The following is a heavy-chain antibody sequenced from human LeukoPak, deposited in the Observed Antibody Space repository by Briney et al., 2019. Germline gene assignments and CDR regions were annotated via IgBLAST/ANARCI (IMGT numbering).Heavy chain of an antibody. CDR3: AREGGRKAVAGTRSPYH. CDR1: GGTFSSYT. V-gene: IGHV1-69*04. Sequence: SVKVSCKASGGTFSSYTISWVRQAPGQGLEWMGRIIPILGIANYAQKFQGRATITADKSTSTAYMELSSLRSEDTAAYYCAREGGRKAVAGTRSPYHWGQGTLVTVSS. J-gene: IGHJ4*02. D-gene: IGHD6-19*01. CDR2: IIPILGIA.